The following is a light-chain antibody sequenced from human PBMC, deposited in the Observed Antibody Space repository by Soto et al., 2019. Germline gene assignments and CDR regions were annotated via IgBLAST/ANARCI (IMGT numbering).Light chain of an antibody. CDR3: QQRSNWPPA. Sequence: EIVLTQSPATLSLSPGERATLSCRASQSVSSYLAWYQQKPGQAPRLLIYDASTRATGIPARFSGSGSGTDFTLTSSSLEPEAFAVYYCQQRSNWPPAFGQGTRLEIK. CDR2: DAS. J-gene: IGKJ5*01. CDR1: QSVSSY. V-gene: IGKV3-11*01.